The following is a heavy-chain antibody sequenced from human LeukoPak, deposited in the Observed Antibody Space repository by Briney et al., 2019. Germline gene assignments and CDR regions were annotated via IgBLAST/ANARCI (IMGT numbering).Heavy chain of an antibody. V-gene: IGHV3-23*01. CDR3: AREDPSYVDTAIVRXXDY. J-gene: IGHJ4*02. CDR2: ISGSGGST. CDR1: GFTFSSYA. Sequence: GGSLRLSCAASGFTFSSYAMSWVRQAPGKGLEWVSAISGSGGSTYYADSVKGRFTISRDNSKNTLYLQMNSLRAEDTAVYYCAREDPSYVDTAIVRXXDYWGQGTLVTVSS. D-gene: IGHD5-18*01.